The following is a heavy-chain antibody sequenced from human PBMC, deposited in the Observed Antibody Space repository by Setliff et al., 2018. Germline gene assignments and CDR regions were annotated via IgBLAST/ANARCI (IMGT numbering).Heavy chain of an antibody. Sequence: GGSLRLSCAASGFTFSSYGMHWVRQAPGKGLEWVAVISYDGSNKYYADSVKGRFTISRDNSKNTLYLQMNSLGAEDTAVYFCARSPANGGHDAFDVWGQGTMGTVS. V-gene: IGHV3-30*03. CDR3: ARSPANGGHDAFDV. CDR1: GFTFSSYG. CDR2: ISYDGSNK. J-gene: IGHJ3*01. D-gene: IGHD6-25*01.